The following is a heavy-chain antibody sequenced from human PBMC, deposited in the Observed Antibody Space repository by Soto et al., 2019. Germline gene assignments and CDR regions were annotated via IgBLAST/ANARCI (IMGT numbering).Heavy chain of an antibody. CDR3: AHRPSVVAATYFDY. CDR2: IYWDDDK. V-gene: IGHV2-5*02. J-gene: IGHJ4*02. D-gene: IGHD2-15*01. Sequence: QITLKESGPPLVKPTQTLTLTCTFSGFSLSTSGVGVGWIRQPPGKALEWLALIYWDDDKRYSPSLKSRLTITQDTSKNQVVLTMTNMDPVDTATYYCAHRPSVVAATYFDYWGQGTLVTVSS. CDR1: GFSLSTSGVG.